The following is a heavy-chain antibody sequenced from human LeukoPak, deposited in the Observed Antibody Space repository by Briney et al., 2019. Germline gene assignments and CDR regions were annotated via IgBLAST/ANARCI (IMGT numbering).Heavy chain of an antibody. V-gene: IGHV4-59*08. CDR3: ARGIAAAGNGYFDY. Sequence: SETLSLTCTVSGGSISSYYWSWIRQPPGKGLEWIGYIYYSGSTNYNPSLKSRVTISVDTSKNQFSLKLSSVTAADTAVYYCARGIAAAGNGYFDYWGQGTLVTVSS. J-gene: IGHJ4*02. CDR2: IYYSGST. CDR1: GGSISSYY. D-gene: IGHD6-13*01.